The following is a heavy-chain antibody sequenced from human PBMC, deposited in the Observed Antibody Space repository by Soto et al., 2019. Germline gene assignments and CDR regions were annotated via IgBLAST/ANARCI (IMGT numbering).Heavy chain of an antibody. CDR3: ARAGSGYRSMASPMDV. CDR1: GDTFSSYA. D-gene: IGHD5-12*01. J-gene: IGHJ6*02. V-gene: IGHV1-69*01. Sequence: QVQLVQSGAEVKKPGSSVKVSCKASGDTFSSYAIGWVRQAPGQGLEWLGGIIPIFGTANYAQKFQCRVTRTADESTSTAYMELSSLRSEDTALYYCARAGSGYRSMASPMDVWGQGTTVTVSS. CDR2: IIPIFGTA.